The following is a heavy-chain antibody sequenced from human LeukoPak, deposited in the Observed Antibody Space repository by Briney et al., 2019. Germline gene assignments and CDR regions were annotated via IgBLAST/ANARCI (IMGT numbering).Heavy chain of an antibody. CDR1: GFTFSISA. CDR3: AKVSESNYDILTGYYTPYYFDY. V-gene: IGHV3-23*01. J-gene: IGHJ4*02. Sequence: GGSLRLSCAASGFTFSISAMSWVRQAPGKGLEWVSGISDSGGSTFYADSVRGRFTISRDNSKNILYLQMNSLRADDTAVYYCAKVSESNYDILTGYYTPYYFDYWGQGTLVTVSS. D-gene: IGHD3-9*01. CDR2: ISDSGGST.